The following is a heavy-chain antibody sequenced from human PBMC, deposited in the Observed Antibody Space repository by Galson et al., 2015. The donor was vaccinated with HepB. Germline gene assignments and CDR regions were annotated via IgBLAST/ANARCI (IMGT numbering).Heavy chain of an antibody. CDR2: ISSSGTYI. CDR3: ARWESSGWFGAFDI. Sequence: SLRLSCAASGFTFSTYSMNWVRQAPGKGLEWVSSISSSGTYIYYADSVKGRFTISRDNAKNSLYLQMNSLRAEDTAVYYCARWESSGWFGAFDIWGQGTMVTVSS. V-gene: IGHV3-21*01. CDR1: GFTFSTYS. J-gene: IGHJ3*02. D-gene: IGHD6-19*01.